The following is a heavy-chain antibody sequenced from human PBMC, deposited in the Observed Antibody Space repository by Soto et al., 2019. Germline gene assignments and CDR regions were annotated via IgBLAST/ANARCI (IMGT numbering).Heavy chain of an antibody. CDR1: GFTFSDYG. Sequence: ASVKVSCKASGFTFSDYGFSWVRQAPGRGLEWMGWISAFNGETNYTQKSEGRVAMTTDAATTTAYMELRSLTVDDTAVYYCVRDQRWLVPVPPNFDYWGQGTVVTVSS. CDR3: VRDQRWLVPVPPNFDY. CDR2: ISAFNGET. V-gene: IGHV1-18*01. D-gene: IGHD6-19*01. J-gene: IGHJ4*02.